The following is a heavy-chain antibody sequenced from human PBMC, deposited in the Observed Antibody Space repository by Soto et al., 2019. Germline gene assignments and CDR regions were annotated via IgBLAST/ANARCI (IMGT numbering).Heavy chain of an antibody. CDR3: ARVRGSSTGGNGVIDY. CDR1: GFTFSSYS. Sequence: EVQLVESGGGLVQPGGSLRLSCAASGFTFSSYSMNWVRQAPGKGLEWVSYISSSSSTIYYADSVKGRFTISRDNAKNSLYLKMNSLRDEDTAVYYCARVRGSSTGGNGVIDYWGQGTLVTVSS. CDR2: ISSSSSTI. V-gene: IGHV3-48*02. J-gene: IGHJ4*02. D-gene: IGHD4-17*01.